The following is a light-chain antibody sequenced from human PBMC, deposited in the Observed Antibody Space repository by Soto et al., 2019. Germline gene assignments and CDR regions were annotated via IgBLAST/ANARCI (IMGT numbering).Light chain of an antibody. CDR2: DNN. Sequence: QSVLTQPPSVSAAPGQMVTISCSGSSSNIGNNYVSWYQQLPGTAPKLLIYDNNKRPSGIPDRFSGSKSGTSATLGITGLQTGDEADYYCGTWDSSLSFVVFGGGTKLTVL. CDR3: GTWDSSLSFVV. CDR1: SSNIGNNY. V-gene: IGLV1-51*01. J-gene: IGLJ2*01.